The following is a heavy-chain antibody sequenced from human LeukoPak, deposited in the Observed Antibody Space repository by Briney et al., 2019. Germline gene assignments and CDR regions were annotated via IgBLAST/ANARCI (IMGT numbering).Heavy chain of an antibody. V-gene: IGHV4-61*02. Sequence: SETLSLTCTVSGGSISSDRFYWTWVRQPAGKGLEWIGRIKSSNTNYNPSLKSRVSISLDTSTNQFSLKLSSLTAADTAVYYCARVPDWSYVPDYWGQGTLVTVSS. CDR1: GGSISSDRFY. CDR3: ARVPDWSYVPDY. J-gene: IGHJ4*02. CDR2: IKSSNT. D-gene: IGHD3-10*01.